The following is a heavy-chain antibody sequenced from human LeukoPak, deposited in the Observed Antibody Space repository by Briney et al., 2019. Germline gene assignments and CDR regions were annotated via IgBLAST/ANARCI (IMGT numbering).Heavy chain of an antibody. CDR2: IYYSGST. Sequence: PSETLSLTCTVSGGSISNYYWSWIRQPPGKGLEWIGYIYYSGSTNYNPSLRSRVTLSVDTSKNQFSLKLRSVTAADTAVYYCGVVEVPVGIGRNIGADYSQHWGPGTQVIVSS. CDR1: GGSISNYY. CDR3: GVVEVPVGIGRNIGADYSQH. V-gene: IGHV4-59*12. J-gene: IGHJ1*01. D-gene: IGHD2-2*01.